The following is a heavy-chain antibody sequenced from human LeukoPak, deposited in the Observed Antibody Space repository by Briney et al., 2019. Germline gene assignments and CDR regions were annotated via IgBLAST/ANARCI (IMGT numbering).Heavy chain of an antibody. CDR1: GYTFTGYY. J-gene: IGHJ4*02. CDR3: ARAHGDYAFHFDY. V-gene: IGHV1-2*02. CDR2: INPDSGGT. Sequence: ASVKVSCKASGYTFTGYYMHWVRQAPGQGLEWMGWINPDSGGTNYAQKFQGRVTMTRDTSISTAYMQLSRLSSDDTAVYYCARAHGDYAFHFDYWGQGTLVTVSS. D-gene: IGHD4-17*01.